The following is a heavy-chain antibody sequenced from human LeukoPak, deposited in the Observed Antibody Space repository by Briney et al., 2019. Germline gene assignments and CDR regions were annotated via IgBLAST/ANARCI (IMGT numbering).Heavy chain of an antibody. V-gene: IGHV3-49*04. Sequence: GRPLRLSCTASGFTFGDYAMNWVRQAPGKGLEWVGFIRGKANGGTTEYAASVKGRFTISRDDSKSIAYLQMNSLKTEDTAVYYCTRDDRKGLWFGESHFDYWGQGTLVTVSS. CDR3: TRDDRKGLWFGESHFDY. D-gene: IGHD3-10*01. CDR2: IRGKANGGTT. CDR1: GFTFGDYA. J-gene: IGHJ4*02.